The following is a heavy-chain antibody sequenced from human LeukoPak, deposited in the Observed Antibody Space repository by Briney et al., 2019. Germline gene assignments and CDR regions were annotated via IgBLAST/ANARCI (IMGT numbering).Heavy chain of an antibody. D-gene: IGHD3-10*01. J-gene: IGHJ3*02. CDR2: ISSSSSTI. CDR1: GFTFSSYS. V-gene: IGHV3-48*01. Sequence: PGGSLRLSCAASGFTFSSYSMNWVRQAPGKGLEWVSYISSSSSTIYYADSVKGRFTISRDNAKNSLYLQMNSLRAEDTAVYYCARGTDYYGSGSYFWEDAFDIWGQGTMVTVSS. CDR3: ARGTDYYGSGSYFWEDAFDI.